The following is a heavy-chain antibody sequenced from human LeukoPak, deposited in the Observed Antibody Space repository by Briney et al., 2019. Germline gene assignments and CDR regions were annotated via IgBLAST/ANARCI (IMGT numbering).Heavy chain of an antibody. CDR3: ARVETIFGVVIMDYYYYMDV. J-gene: IGHJ6*03. V-gene: IGHV4-39*07. D-gene: IGHD3-3*01. Sequence: PSETLSLTCTVSGGSISSSSYYWGWIRQPPGKGLEWIGSIYYSGSTYYNPSLKSRVTTSVDTSKNQFSLKLSSVTAADTAVYYCARVETIFGVVIMDYYYYMDVWGKGTTVTVSS. CDR1: GGSISSSSYY. CDR2: IYYSGST.